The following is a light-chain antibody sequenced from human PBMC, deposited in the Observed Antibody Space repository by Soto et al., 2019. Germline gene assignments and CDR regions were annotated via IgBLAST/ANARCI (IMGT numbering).Light chain of an antibody. Sequence: EMVLTQSPDTLSLSPGERATLSCKASQSVSSSYLAWYQQKPGQCPRLLIYAASTRATGIPARFSGGGSGTEFTLTISSLQSEDFATYYCQHYNSYSEAFGQGTKVDIK. CDR3: QHYNSYSEA. V-gene: IGKV3-15*01. CDR1: QSVSSSY. J-gene: IGKJ1*01. CDR2: AAS.